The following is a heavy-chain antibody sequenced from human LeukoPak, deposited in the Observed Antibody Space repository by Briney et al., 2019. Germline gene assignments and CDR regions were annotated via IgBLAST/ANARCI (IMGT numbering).Heavy chain of an antibody. D-gene: IGHD3-22*01. CDR2: ISDSGSST. J-gene: IGHJ4*02. V-gene: IGHV3-23*01. CDR1: GFTFSSHA. Sequence: GGSLRLSCAASGFTFSSHAMSWVRQAPGKGLEWVSTISDSGSSTSYAPPVKGRFTISRDNSKIMVYMQMNSLRAEDTAVYFCTKDDYDPIGAFTSAYWGRGTLVSVSS. CDR3: TKDDYDPIGAFTSAY.